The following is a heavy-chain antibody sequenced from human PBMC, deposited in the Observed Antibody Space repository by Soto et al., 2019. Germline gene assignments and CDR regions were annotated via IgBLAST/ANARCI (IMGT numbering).Heavy chain of an antibody. CDR2: IYHSGST. CDR1: GGSISSSNW. J-gene: IGHJ5*02. CDR3: ATKTFTNMVRGVINWFDP. V-gene: IGHV4-4*02. D-gene: IGHD3-10*01. Sequence: QVQLQESGPGLVKPSGTLSLTCAVSGGSISSSNWWSWVRQPPGKGLEWIGEIYHSGSTNYNPSLKSRVTIPLDKSKNQFSLKLSSVTAADTAVYYCATKTFTNMVRGVINWFDPWGQGTLVTVSS.